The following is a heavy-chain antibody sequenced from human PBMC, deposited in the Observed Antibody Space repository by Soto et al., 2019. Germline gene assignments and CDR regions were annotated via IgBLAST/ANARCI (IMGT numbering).Heavy chain of an antibody. V-gene: IGHV3-30-3*01. CDR3: ARDLGITMIVPFDY. D-gene: IGHD3-22*01. CDR1: GFTFSSYA. J-gene: IGHJ4*02. Sequence: GGSLRLSCAASGFTFSSYAMHWVRQAPGKGLEWVAVISYDGSNKYYADSVKGRFTISRDNSKNTLYLQMNSLRAEDTAVYYCARDLGITMIVPFDYWGQGTLVTVSS. CDR2: ISYDGSNK.